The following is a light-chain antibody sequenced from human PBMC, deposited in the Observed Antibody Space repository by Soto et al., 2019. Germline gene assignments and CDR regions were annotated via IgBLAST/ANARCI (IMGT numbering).Light chain of an antibody. Sequence: EVVLTQSPGTLSLSPGDRATFSCRPSQSITGSYLAWYQKKPGQAPRLLKFGAYNRATGNPDRYSGSRSGTDFTLTISRLEPEDFAVYYCQQFLSPLTFGGRTSVELK. J-gene: IGKJ4*01. CDR2: GAY. CDR1: QSITGSY. V-gene: IGKV3-20*01. CDR3: QQFLSPLT.